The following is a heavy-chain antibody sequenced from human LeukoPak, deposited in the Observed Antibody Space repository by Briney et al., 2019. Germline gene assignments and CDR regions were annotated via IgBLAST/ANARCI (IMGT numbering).Heavy chain of an antibody. D-gene: IGHD1-26*01. CDR3: AKSGGYGLIDY. Sequence: PSETLSLTCIVSGGSISSSNYYWGWIRQPPGKGLEWIGNIYSSGSTYYNASLQSRVTISIDTSKNQFSLRLNSVTAADTAMYYCAKSGGYGLIDYWGQGTRVTVSS. CDR2: IYSSGST. J-gene: IGHJ4*02. V-gene: IGHV4-39*01. CDR1: GGSISSSNYY.